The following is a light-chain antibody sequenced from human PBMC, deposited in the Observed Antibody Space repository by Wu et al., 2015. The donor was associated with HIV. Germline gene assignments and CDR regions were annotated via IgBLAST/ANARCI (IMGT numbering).Light chain of an antibody. CDR3: QQYNYWQT. Sequence: EIVMTQSPATLSVSPGESATFSCRASQSVGNKLAWYQQKPGQSPRLLIYGASARATGIPARFSGSGSGTEFTLTISSMQSEDFALYFCQQYNYWQTFGQGTKAEIK. CDR1: QSVGNK. J-gene: IGKJ1*01. CDR2: GAS. V-gene: IGKV3-15*01.